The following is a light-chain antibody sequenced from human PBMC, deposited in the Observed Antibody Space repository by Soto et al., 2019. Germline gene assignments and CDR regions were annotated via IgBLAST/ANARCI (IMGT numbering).Light chain of an antibody. CDR1: QSVGSF. V-gene: IGKV3-11*01. Sequence: EIVVTQSPATLSLSPGERATLYCRASQSVGSFLAWYQQKPGQAPRLLIYDTSIRATGIPARFSGSGSGTDFTLTISSLEPEDFAVYYCQQRNSWPPTFTFGQGTRLEI. CDR3: QQRNSWPPTFT. CDR2: DTS. J-gene: IGKJ5*01.